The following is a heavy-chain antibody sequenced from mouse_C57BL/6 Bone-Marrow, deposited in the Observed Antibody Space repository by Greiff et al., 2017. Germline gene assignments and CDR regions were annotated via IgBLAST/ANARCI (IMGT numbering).Heavy chain of an antibody. CDR3: ARSPYYYGSMWFAY. CDR2: IRNKANGYTT. D-gene: IGHD1-1*01. Sequence: EVQLVESGGGLVQPGGSLSLSCAASGFTFTDYYMSWVRQPPGKALEWLGFIRNKANGYTTEYSASLKGRFTISRDNSQSILYLQMNALRAEDSATYYCARSPYYYGSMWFAYWGQGTLVTVSA. J-gene: IGHJ3*01. V-gene: IGHV7-3*01. CDR1: GFTFTDYY.